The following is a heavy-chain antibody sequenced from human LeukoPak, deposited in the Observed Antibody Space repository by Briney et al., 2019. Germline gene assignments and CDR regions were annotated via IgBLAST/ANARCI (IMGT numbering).Heavy chain of an antibody. CDR3: QKEGTQGAHYYMDV. CDR2: ISSTISTI. CDR1: GFTFRTYS. D-gene: IGHD1-1*01. J-gene: IGHJ6*03. V-gene: IGHV3-48*01. Sequence: GGSLRLSCAASGFTFRTYSMNWVRQAPGKGLEWVSFISSTISTIYYADSVKGRFTISRDNAKNSLYLQMNSLSAEDTAVYYCQKEGTQGAHYYMDVWGKGTTVIVSS.